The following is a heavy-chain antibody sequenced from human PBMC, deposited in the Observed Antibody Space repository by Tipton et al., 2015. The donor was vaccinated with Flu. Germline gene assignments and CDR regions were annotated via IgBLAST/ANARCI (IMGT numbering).Heavy chain of an antibody. V-gene: IGHV4-61*02. D-gene: IGHD2-15*01. CDR1: GDSISSNTYY. Sequence: TLSLTCTVSGDSISSNTYYWSWIRQPAGKGLEWVGRIYYSGSVNYNPSLKSRLTISIDLPKNQFSLKLSSVTAADTAVYYCARSPDCGTGRCRYFDLWGRGTLVTVSS. J-gene: IGHJ2*01. CDR3: ARSPDCGTGRCRYFDL. CDR2: IYYSGSV.